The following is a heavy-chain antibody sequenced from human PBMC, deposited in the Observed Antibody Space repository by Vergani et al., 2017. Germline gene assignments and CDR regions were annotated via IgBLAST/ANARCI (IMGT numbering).Heavy chain of an antibody. Sequence: EVQLVESGGGLVEPGGSLRLSCAASGFTFSSYSMNWVRQAPGKGLEWVSSISSSSSYIYYADSVKGRFTISRDNAKNSLYLQMNSLRAEDTAVYYCAREVRGVVISLDYWGQGTLVTVSS. V-gene: IGHV3-21*01. CDR1: GFTFSSYS. D-gene: IGHD3-3*01. CDR2: ISSSSSYI. J-gene: IGHJ4*02. CDR3: AREVRGVVISLDY.